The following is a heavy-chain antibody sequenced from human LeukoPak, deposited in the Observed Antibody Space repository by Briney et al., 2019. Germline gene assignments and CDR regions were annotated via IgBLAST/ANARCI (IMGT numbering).Heavy chain of an antibody. J-gene: IGHJ4*02. CDR2: IYYSGST. CDR1: GGSISSGGYY. Sequence: SETLSLTCTVSGGSISSGGYYWSWIRQHPGKGLEWIGYIYYSGSTYYNPSLKSRVTISVDTSKNQFPLRLSSVTAADTAVYYCATWGTAKTGFDYWGQGTLVTVSS. V-gene: IGHV4-31*03. D-gene: IGHD3-16*01. CDR3: ATWGTAKTGFDY.